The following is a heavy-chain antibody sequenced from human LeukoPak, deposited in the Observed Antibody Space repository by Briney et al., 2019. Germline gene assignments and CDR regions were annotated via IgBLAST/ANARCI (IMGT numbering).Heavy chain of an antibody. CDR1: GYTFTGYY. CDR3: ARADIAVAGWDFDC. CDR2: INPNSGAT. Sequence: ASVKVSCKASGYTFTGYYIHWVRQAPGQGFEWVGWINPNSGATTYAQSFQGRVTVTRDTSISTASMDLTRLTSDDTAVYYCARADIAVAGWDFDCWGQGTLVTVSS. D-gene: IGHD6-19*01. J-gene: IGHJ4*02. V-gene: IGHV1-2*02.